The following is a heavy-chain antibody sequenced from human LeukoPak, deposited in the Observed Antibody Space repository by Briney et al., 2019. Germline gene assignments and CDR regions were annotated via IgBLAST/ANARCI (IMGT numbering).Heavy chain of an antibody. V-gene: IGHV3-7*01. CDR2: IKGDGSAK. D-gene: IGHD6-13*01. CDR1: GFTFSSYW. CDR3: ARLVLSRSWFDDF. J-gene: IGHJ4*02. Sequence: GGSLRLSCAASGFTFSSYWMSWVRQAPGKGLEWVANIKGDGSAKYYVDPVKGRFTITRDNAKSSLFLQMNSLRAEDTAVYYCARLVLSRSWFDDFWGQGTLVTVSS.